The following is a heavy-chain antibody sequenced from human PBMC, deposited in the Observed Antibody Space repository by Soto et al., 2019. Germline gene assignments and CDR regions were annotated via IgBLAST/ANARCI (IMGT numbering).Heavy chain of an antibody. Sequence: QVQLVQSGAEVKKPGASVKVSCKASGYTFTSYGISRVRQAPGQGLEWMGWISAYNGNTNYAQKLQGRVTMTTDTSTSTAYMELRSMRSDATAVYYCAYVLERPPYYYMDVWGKGTTVTVSS. CDR3: AYVLERPPYYYMDV. J-gene: IGHJ6*03. D-gene: IGHD1-1*01. CDR2: ISAYNGNT. V-gene: IGHV1-18*01. CDR1: GYTFTSYG.